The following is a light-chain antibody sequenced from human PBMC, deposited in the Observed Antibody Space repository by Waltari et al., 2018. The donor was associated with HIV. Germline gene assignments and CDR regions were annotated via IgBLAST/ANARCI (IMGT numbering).Light chain of an antibody. J-gene: IGLJ1*01. CDR3: AAWDDSLNGQGV. CDR2: GNN. V-gene: IGLV1-44*01. Sequence: QSVLTQPPSASGTPGQRVTISCSGRNSTIGSNTVNWYQQVPGMAPKLVIYGNNQRPPGVSDRFSGSKSGTSASLAISGLQSEDEADYYCAAWDDSLNGQGVFGTGTRVTVL. CDR1: NSTIGSNT.